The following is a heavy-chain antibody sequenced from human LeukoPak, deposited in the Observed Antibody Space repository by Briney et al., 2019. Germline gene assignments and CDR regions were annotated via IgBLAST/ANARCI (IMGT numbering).Heavy chain of an antibody. CDR2: IYHSETT. CDR3: ARATIVPAAINWFDP. CDR1: GVSISSGDYY. V-gene: IGHV4-30-4*01. D-gene: IGHD2-2*02. Sequence: PSETLSLTCTVSGVSISSGDYYWRWIRQPPGKGLEWIGYIYHSETTYYNPSLKSRVTMSVDTSKNQFSLKLSSVTAADTAVYYCARATIVPAAINWFDPWGQGALVTVSS. J-gene: IGHJ5*02.